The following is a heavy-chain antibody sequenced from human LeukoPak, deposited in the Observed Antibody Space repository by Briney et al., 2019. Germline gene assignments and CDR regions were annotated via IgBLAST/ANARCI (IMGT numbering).Heavy chain of an antibody. CDR3: ARERYSTIQDDALDM. CDR2: ISSSGSTI. V-gene: IGHV3-11*04. D-gene: IGHD3-9*01. Sequence: GGSLRLSCAASGFTFSDYYMSWIRQAPGKGLEWVSYISSSGSTIYYADSVRGRFTISRDNAKNSLYLQMDSLRAEDTAIYYCARERYSTIQDDALDMWGQGTLVIVSS. CDR1: GFTFSDYY. J-gene: IGHJ3*02.